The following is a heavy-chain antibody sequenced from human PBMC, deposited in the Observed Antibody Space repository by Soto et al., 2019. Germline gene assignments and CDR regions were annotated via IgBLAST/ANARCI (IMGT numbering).Heavy chain of an antibody. Sequence: SETLSLTCAVYGGSFSGYYWSWIRQPPGKGLEWIGEINHSGSTNYNPSLKSRVTISVDTSKNQFSLKLSSVTAADTAVYYCAISSVYAFDIWGQGTIVTVSS. CDR2: INHSGST. J-gene: IGHJ3*02. CDR1: GGSFSGYY. CDR3: AISSVYAFDI. D-gene: IGHD2-8*01. V-gene: IGHV4-34*01.